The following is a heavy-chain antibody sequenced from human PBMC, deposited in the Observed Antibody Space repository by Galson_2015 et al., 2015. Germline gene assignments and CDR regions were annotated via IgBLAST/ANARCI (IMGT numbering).Heavy chain of an antibody. J-gene: IGHJ4*02. Sequence: SLRLSCAASGFTFSTYSMNWVRQAPGKGLEWVSYISSTSSAIYYADSVKGRFTISRDNAQNSLYLQMNSLRDEDTALYYCARDHAYNYANSGYDYWGQGTLVTVSS. CDR2: ISSTSSAI. CDR1: GFTFSTYS. V-gene: IGHV3-48*02. D-gene: IGHD3-22*01. CDR3: ARDHAYNYANSGYDY.